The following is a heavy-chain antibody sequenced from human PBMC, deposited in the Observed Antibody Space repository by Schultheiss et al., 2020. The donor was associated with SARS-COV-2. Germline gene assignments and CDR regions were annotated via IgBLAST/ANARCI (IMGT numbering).Heavy chain of an antibody. CDR3: ARDRALSSSFVFDP. Sequence: GGSLRLSCAASGFTFSSYGMHWVRQAPGKGLEWVAVIWYDGSNKYYADSVKGRFTISRDNSKNTLYLQMNSLRAEDTAVYYCARDRALSSSFVFDPWGQGTLVTVSS. CDR2: IWYDGSNK. J-gene: IGHJ5*02. D-gene: IGHD6-13*01. V-gene: IGHV3-33*01. CDR1: GFTFSSYG.